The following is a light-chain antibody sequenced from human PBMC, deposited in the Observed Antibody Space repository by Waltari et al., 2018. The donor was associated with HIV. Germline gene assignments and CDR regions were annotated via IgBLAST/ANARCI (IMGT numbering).Light chain of an antibody. Sequence: QPALSQPASVSGSPAQSITLSRSGTSHAVGGLNHVSWYQQHPGKAPKVMIYEVSNRPSGVSNRFSGSKSGNTASLTISGLQAEDEAVYYCSSYTSSSSPYVFGTGTEVAVL. J-gene: IGLJ1*01. V-gene: IGLV2-14*01. CDR1: SHAVGGLNH. CDR3: SSYTSSSSPYV. CDR2: EVS.